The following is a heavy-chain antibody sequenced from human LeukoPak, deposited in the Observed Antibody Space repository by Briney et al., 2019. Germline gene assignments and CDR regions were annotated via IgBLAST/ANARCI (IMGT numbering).Heavy chain of an antibody. CDR2: IRSSSGGT. CDR1: GYTFTDYY. D-gene: IGHD3-22*01. CDR3: AREPLSNYYDSSGYYDY. V-gene: IGHV1-18*04. J-gene: IGHJ4*02. Sequence: ASVKVSCKASGYTFTDYYIHWVRQAPGQGLEWMGWIRSSSGGTNYAQKLQGRVTMTTDTSTSTAYMELRSLRSDDTAVYYCAREPLSNYYDSSGYYDYWGQGTLVTVSS.